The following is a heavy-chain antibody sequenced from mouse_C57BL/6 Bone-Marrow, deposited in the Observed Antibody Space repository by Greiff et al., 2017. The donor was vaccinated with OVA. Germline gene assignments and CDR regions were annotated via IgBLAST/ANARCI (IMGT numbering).Heavy chain of an antibody. D-gene: IGHD3-1*01. CDR3: ARSGGVDY. CDR1: GYTFTDYY. CDR2: INPYNGGT. V-gene: IGHV1-19*01. J-gene: IGHJ2*01. Sequence: EVQLQESGPVLVKPGASVQMSCKASGYTFTDYYMNWVKQSHGKSLEWIGVINPYNGGTSYNQKFKGKATLTVDKSSSTAYMELNSLTSEDSAVYYCARSGGVDYWGQGTTLTVSS.